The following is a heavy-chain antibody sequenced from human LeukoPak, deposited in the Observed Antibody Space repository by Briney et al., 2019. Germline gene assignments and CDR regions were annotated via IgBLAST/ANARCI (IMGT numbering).Heavy chain of an antibody. CDR1: GYTFTSYD. CDR2: MNPNNGNT. D-gene: IGHD6-19*01. CDR3: ARDSSGWYHWFDP. V-gene: IGHV1-8*01. Sequence: ASVKVSCKASGYTFTSYDIQWVRQATGQGLEWMGWMNPNNGNTGYAQKFQGGVTMTRNTSISTAYMELSSLRSEDTAVYYCARDSSGWYHWFDPWGQGTLVTVSS. J-gene: IGHJ5*02.